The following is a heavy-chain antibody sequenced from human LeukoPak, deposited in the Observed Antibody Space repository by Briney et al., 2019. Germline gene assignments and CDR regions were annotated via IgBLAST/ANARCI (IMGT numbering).Heavy chain of an antibody. D-gene: IGHD1-26*01. CDR1: GFTVSSNY. V-gene: IGHV3-53*01. Sequence: GGSLRLFCAASGFTVSSNYMSWVRQAPGKRLEWVSGIYSVGSTYYADSVKGRFTISRDNSKNTLYLQMNSLRAEDTAVYYCARVGATDAFDIWGQGTMVTVSS. CDR2: IYSVGST. J-gene: IGHJ3*02. CDR3: ARVGATDAFDI.